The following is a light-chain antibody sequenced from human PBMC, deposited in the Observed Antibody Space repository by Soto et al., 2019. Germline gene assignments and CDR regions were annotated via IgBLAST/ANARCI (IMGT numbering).Light chain of an antibody. CDR2: AVS. CDR3: CSYTSLSTVV. CDR1: SSDVGGYNH. J-gene: IGLJ2*01. Sequence: QSVLTQPASLSGSPGQSITISCTGTSSDVGGYNHVSWYQHSPGKAPKLILFAVSDRPSGVSHRVSGSKSGNTASLTISGLQAEDEADYYCCSYTSLSTVVFGGGTKLTVL. V-gene: IGLV2-14*01.